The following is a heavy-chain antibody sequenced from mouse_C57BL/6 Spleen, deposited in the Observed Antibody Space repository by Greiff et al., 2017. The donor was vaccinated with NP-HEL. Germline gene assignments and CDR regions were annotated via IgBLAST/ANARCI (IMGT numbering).Heavy chain of an antibody. CDR2: IDPSDSYT. D-gene: IGHD3-1*01. CDR1: GYTFTSYW. Sequence: QVQLQQPGAELVRPGTSVKLSCKASGYTFTSYWMHWVKQRPGQGLEWIGVIDPSDSYTNYNQKFKGKATLTVDTSSSTAYMQLSSLTSEDSAVYYCARRATSGGYARDYWGQGTSVTVSS. J-gene: IGHJ4*01. CDR3: ARRATSGGYARDY. V-gene: IGHV1-59*01.